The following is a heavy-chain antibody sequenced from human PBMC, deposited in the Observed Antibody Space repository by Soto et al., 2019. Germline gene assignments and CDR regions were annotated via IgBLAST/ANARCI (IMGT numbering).Heavy chain of an antibody. CDR3: ARAPGGAGTH. CDR2: ISPNGRGT. CDR1: GYAFTDYY. Sequence: GASVKVSCKASGYAFTDYYMHWVRQAPGHGLEWMGWISPNGRGTNFAQKFQGRVTLTTDTSMNTAYMELSRLTSDDTAVYYCARAPGGAGTHWGKGTLVTVS. J-gene: IGHJ4*02. V-gene: IGHV1-2*02. D-gene: IGHD6-19*01.